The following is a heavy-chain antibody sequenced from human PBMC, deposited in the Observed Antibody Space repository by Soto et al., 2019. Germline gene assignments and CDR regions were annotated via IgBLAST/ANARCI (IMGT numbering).Heavy chain of an antibody. Sequence: GGSLRLSCAASGFTFSSYSMNWVRQAPGKGLEWVSYISSSSSTIYYADSVKGRFTISRDNAKNSLYLQMNSLRAEDTAVYYCARGRGGIIAAAGTVDYWGQGTLVTVSS. D-gene: IGHD6-13*01. V-gene: IGHV3-48*01. CDR3: ARGRGGIIAAAGTVDY. J-gene: IGHJ4*02. CDR2: ISSSSSTI. CDR1: GFTFSSYS.